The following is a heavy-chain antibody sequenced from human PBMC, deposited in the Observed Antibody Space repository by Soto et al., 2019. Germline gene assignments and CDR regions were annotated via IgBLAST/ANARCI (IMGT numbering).Heavy chain of an antibody. J-gene: IGHJ4*02. CDR3: AKGAEGYVVSSLDF. D-gene: IGHD5-12*01. V-gene: IGHV3-23*01. CDR1: GFIFSNYA. CDR2: ITSTGSST. Sequence: EVQLLESGGGFVQPGGSLRLSCAASGFIFSNYAMTWVRQAPREGLGWVSGITSTGSSTYYADSVKGRFTISRDNSKNTLFLQINSLRAVDTAVYYCAKGAEGYVVSSLDFWGQGTLVSVSS.